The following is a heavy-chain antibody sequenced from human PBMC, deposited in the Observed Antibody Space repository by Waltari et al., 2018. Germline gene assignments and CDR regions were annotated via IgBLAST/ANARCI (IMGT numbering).Heavy chain of an antibody. CDR1: GFTFSNYA. J-gene: IGHJ6*02. Sequence: EVQLVESGGGLVQPGGSLRLSCAASGFTFSNYAMHWVRQAPGKGLEYISAISNKGGKTYYANSAKGRFTMSIDNSKNTVYLQMGSLTTDDMGVYYCARDIAAVPSDHYYYYYGMDVWGQGTTVTVSS. CDR3: ARDIAAVPSDHYYYYYGMDV. D-gene: IGHD6-13*01. V-gene: IGHV3-64*01. CDR2: ISNKGGKT.